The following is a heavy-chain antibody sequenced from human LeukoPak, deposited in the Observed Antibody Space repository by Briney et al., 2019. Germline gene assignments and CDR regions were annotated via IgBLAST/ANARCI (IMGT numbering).Heavy chain of an antibody. CDR2: IIPIFGTA. J-gene: IGHJ2*01. CDR3: ARDFFPATVTTASGWCFDL. CDR1: GGTFSSYA. V-gene: IGHV1-69*13. Sequence: SVKVSCKASGGTFSSYAISWVRQAPGQGLEWMGGIIPIFGTANYAQKFQGRVTITADESTSTAYMELSSLRSEDTAVYYCARDFFPATVTTASGWCFDLWGRGTLVTVSS. D-gene: IGHD4-17*01.